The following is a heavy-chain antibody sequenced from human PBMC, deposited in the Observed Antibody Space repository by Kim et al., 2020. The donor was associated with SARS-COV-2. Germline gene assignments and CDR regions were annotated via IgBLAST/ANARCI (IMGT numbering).Heavy chain of an antibody. Sequence: YADPVQSRFTISRDNAENALDLEMHSLRAEDTALYYCARVTTITAPFYDYWGRGTLVTVSS. D-gene: IGHD4-4*01. J-gene: IGHJ4*02. V-gene: IGHV3-23*01. CDR3: ARVTTITAPFYDY.